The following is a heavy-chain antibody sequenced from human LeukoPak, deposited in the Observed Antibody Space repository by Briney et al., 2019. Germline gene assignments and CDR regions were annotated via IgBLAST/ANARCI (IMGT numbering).Heavy chain of an antibody. CDR1: GGSISSSSYY. CDR2: IYYSGST. V-gene: IGHV4-39*07. Sequence: SETLSLTCTVSGGSISSSSYYWGWIRQPPGKGLEWIVSIYYSGSTYYNPYLKSRVTISVDTSKNQFSLKLSSVTAADTAVYYCARGPAYYDFWSGYLHNWFDPWGQGTLVTVSS. CDR3: ARGPAYYDFWSGYLHNWFDP. D-gene: IGHD3-3*01. J-gene: IGHJ5*02.